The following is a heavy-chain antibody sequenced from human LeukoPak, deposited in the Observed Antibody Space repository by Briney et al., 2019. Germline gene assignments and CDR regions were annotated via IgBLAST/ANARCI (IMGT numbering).Heavy chain of an antibody. CDR3: AKDYTPYSSGWSDY. J-gene: IGHJ4*02. Sequence: GGSLRLSCAASGFTFDDYAMHWVRHAPGKGLEWVSGISWNSGSIGYADSVKGRFTISRDNAKNSLYLQMNSLRAEDTALYYCAKDYTPYSSGWSDYWGQGTLVTVSS. CDR2: ISWNSGSI. V-gene: IGHV3-9*01. D-gene: IGHD6-19*01. CDR1: GFTFDDYA.